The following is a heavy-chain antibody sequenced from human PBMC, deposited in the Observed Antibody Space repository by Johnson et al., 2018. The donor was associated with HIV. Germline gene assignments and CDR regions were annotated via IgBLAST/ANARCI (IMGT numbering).Heavy chain of an antibody. CDR1: GFTVSSNY. CDR3: ARGVRGVIID. D-gene: IGHD3-10*01. Sequence: VQLVESGGGLVHPGGSLRLSCAASGFTVSSNYMNWVRQAPGKGLEWVSVIYSGGTTYYADSVKGRFTISRDNSKNTLYLQMNNLRAEDTAVYNCARGVRGVIIDWGQGTMVAVSS. V-gene: IGHV3-66*01. CDR2: IYSGGTT. J-gene: IGHJ3*01.